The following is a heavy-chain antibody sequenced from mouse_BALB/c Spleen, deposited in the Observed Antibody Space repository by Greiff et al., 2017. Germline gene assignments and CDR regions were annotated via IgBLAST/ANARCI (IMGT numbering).Heavy chain of an antibody. Sequence: DVQLVESGGGLVKPGGSLKLSCAASGFTFSSYAMSWVRQTPEKRLEWVATISSGVSYTYYPDSVKGRFTISRDNAKNTLYLQMSSLRSEDTAMYYCARPYGNYFDYWGQGTTLTVSS. D-gene: IGHD2-10*02. J-gene: IGHJ2*01. CDR1: GFTFSSYA. CDR2: ISSGVSYT. V-gene: IGHV5-9-3*01. CDR3: ARPYGNYFDY.